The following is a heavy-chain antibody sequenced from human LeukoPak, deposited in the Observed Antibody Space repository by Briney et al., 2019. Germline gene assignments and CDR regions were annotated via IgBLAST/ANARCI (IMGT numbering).Heavy chain of an antibody. Sequence: SETLSLTCTVSGGSISSYYWSWIRQPPGKGLEWIGEINHSGSTNYNPSLKSRVTISVDTSKNQFSLKLSSVTAADTAVYYCAAPGYGGYDYGYWGQGTLVTVSS. V-gene: IGHV4-34*01. CDR3: AAPGYGGYDYGY. CDR2: INHSGST. D-gene: IGHD5-12*01. J-gene: IGHJ4*02. CDR1: GGSISSYY.